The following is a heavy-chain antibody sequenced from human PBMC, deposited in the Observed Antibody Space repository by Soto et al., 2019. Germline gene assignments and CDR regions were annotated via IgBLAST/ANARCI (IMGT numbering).Heavy chain of an antibody. CDR1: GYTVNNYA. CDR2: INAGNGNT. J-gene: IGHJ6*02. Sequence: GASVKVSCKASGYTVNNYAIHWVRQAPGQMLEWMGWINAGNGNTKYSQKFQGRVTITRDTSASTAYMELSSLRSEDTAVYYCASREAGVVIIDYYGMDVWGQGTTVTVSS. V-gene: IGHV1-3*01. CDR3: ASREAGVVIIDYYGMDV. D-gene: IGHD3-3*01.